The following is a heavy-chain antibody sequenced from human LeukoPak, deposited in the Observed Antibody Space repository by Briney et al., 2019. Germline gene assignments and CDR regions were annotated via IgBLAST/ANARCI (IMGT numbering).Heavy chain of an antibody. V-gene: IGHV3-74*01. J-gene: IGHJ4*02. CDR2: INTDGSST. Sequence: GGSLRLSCAASGFTFSSYWMHWVRQAPGKGLVWVSRINTDGSSTSYADSVKGRFTISRDNAKNTLYLQMNSLRAEDTAVYYCANYDILTGYLYWGQGTLVTVSS. CDR3: ANYDILTGYLY. D-gene: IGHD3-9*01. CDR1: GFTFSSYW.